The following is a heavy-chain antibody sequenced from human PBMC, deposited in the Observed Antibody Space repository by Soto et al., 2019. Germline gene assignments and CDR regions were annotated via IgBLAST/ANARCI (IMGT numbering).Heavy chain of an antibody. CDR3: ARTDRDFYGLDV. Sequence: EVQLVESGGGLVQPGGSLRLSCEASGFTFRNYDMHWVRQGTGKGLEWVSGISAAGDPDYADSVEARFTISSENAQNSFFLQMNSLRVGDTAVYYCARTDRDFYGLDVWGQGTTVIVSS. J-gene: IGHJ6*02. CDR1: GFTFRNYD. CDR2: ISAAGDP. V-gene: IGHV3-13*05.